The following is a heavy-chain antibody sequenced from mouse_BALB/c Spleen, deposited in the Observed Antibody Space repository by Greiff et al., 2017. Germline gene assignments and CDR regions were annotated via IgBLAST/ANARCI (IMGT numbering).Heavy chain of an antibody. J-gene: IGHJ4*01. D-gene: IGHD2-1*01. CDR3: ARSGGNYVLYYAMDY. Sequence: EVQLVESGGGLVQPGGSRKLSCAASGFTFSSFGMHWVRQAPEKGLEWVAYISSGSSTIYYADTVKGRFTISRDNPKNTLFLQMTSLRSEDTAMYYCARSGGNYVLYYAMDYWGQGTSVTVSS. V-gene: IGHV5-17*02. CDR2: ISSGSSTI. CDR1: GFTFSSFG.